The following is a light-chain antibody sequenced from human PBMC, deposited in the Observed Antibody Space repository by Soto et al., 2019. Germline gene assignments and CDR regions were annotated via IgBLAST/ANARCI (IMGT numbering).Light chain of an antibody. CDR2: EVS. CDR3: CSYAGFSTHYV. V-gene: IGLV2-23*02. CDR1: SSDVGRYNL. Sequence: QSALTQPASESGSPGQSMTISCTGTSSDVGRYNLVSRYQQHPGKAPKLMIYEVSKRPSGVSDRFSGSKSGNTASLTISGLQAEDEADYYCCSYAGFSTHYVFGIGTKVTV. J-gene: IGLJ1*01.